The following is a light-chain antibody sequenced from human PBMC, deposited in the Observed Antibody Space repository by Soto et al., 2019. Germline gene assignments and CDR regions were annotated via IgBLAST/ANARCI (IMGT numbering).Light chain of an antibody. CDR1: QSVSSK. CDR2: GVS. Sequence: EIVRTQYPPTRAVPGGGIAVLSFSASQSVSSKLALFQQKPGQAPSLLIYGVSTSATGVPVRFSGSGSGTEFTLTISSLEPEDFAVYYCQQRSNRRITFGQGTRLEIK. CDR3: QQRSNRRIT. V-gene: IGKV3-15*01. J-gene: IGKJ5*01.